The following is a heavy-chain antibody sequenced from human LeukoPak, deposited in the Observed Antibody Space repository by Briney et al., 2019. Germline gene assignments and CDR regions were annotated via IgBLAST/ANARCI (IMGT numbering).Heavy chain of an antibody. Sequence: PSETLSPTCTVSGGSISSYYWSWIRQPAGKGLEWIGRIYTSGSTNYNPSLKSRVTMSVDTSKNQFSLKLSSVTAADTAVYYCARGASGVYTVTTSWFDPWGQGTLVTVSS. D-gene: IGHD4-17*01. J-gene: IGHJ5*02. CDR2: IYTSGST. V-gene: IGHV4-4*07. CDR3: ARGASGVYTVTTSWFDP. CDR1: GGSISSYY.